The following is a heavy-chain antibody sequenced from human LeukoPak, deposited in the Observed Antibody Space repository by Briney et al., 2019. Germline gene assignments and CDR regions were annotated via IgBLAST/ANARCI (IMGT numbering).Heavy chain of an antibody. Sequence: SETLSLTCTVSGGSIISTTYYWGWIRQPPGKGLEWIGSMFYSGSTNYNPSLKSRVTMSVDTSKNQFSLKLSSVTAADTAVYYCARVADSSGYCALDYWGQGTLVTVSS. CDR1: GGSIISTTYY. J-gene: IGHJ4*02. CDR3: ARVADSSGYCALDY. V-gene: IGHV4-39*07. CDR2: MFYSGST. D-gene: IGHD3-22*01.